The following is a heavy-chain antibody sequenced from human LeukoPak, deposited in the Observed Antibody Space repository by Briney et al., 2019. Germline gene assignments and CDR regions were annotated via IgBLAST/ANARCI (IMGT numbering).Heavy chain of an antibody. CDR2: IYHSGST. J-gene: IGHJ5*02. CDR1: GYSISSGYY. V-gene: IGHV4-38-2*01. CDR3: ARLPPLIVVVPAANGYNWFDP. D-gene: IGHD2-2*01. Sequence: SETLSLTCAVSGYSISSGYYWGWIRQPPGKGLEWIGSIYHSGSTYYNPSLKSRVTISVDTSKNQFSLKLSSVTAADTAVHYCARLPPLIVVVPAANGYNWFDPWGQGTLVTVSS.